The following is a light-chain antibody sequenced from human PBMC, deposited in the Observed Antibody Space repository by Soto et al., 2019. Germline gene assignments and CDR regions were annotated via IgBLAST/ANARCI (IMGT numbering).Light chain of an antibody. V-gene: IGKV1-5*03. CDR2: KAS. J-gene: IGKJ1*01. Sequence: DIMMTQSPSTLSASVGARVTITCRASHNIKNWLAWYQQKPGEATKLLIYKASNLADGVPSRFSGSGSGTEYTLPVSSLEPDDSASYYCQQYENFATFGQGTRVEIK. CDR1: HNIKNW. CDR3: QQYENFAT.